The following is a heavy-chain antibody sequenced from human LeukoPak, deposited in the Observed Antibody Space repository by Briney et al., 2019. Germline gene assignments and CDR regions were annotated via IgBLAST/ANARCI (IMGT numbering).Heavy chain of an antibody. Sequence: SETLSRTCTVSGGSISSYYWSWIRQPPGKGLEWIGYIYYSGSTNYNPSLKSRVTISVDTSKNQFSLKLSSVTAADTAVYYCARDRWGYYFDYWGQGTLVTVSS. CDR2: IYYSGST. CDR1: GGSISSYY. J-gene: IGHJ4*02. V-gene: IGHV4-59*01. D-gene: IGHD3-16*01. CDR3: ARDRWGYYFDY.